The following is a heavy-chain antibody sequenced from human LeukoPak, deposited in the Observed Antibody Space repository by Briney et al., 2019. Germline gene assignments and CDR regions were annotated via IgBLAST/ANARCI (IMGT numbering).Heavy chain of an antibody. CDR2: INPNSGGT. J-gene: IGHJ4*02. Sequence: ASVKVSCKASGYTFTRFYLYWLRQAPGQGLEWMGWINPNSGGTNYAQKFQGRVTMTRDTSISTAYMELSRLRSDDTAVYYCARGLRWELLYWGQGTLVTVSS. D-gene: IGHD1-26*01. CDR1: GYTFTRFY. V-gene: IGHV1-2*02. CDR3: ARGLRWELLY.